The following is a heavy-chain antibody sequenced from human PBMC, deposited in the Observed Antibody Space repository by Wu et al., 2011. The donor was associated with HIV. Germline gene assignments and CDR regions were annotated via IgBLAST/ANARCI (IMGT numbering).Heavy chain of an antibody. D-gene: IGHD4/OR15-4a*01. CDR2: VDPEDGET. J-gene: IGHJ6*03. V-gene: IGHV1-69-2*01. CDR1: GHTFTDYY. Sequence: VQLVQSGAEVKKPGATVKISCKVSGHTFTDYYMHWVQQAPGKGLEWMGLVDPEDGETIYAEKFQGRVTMTRNTSISTAYMDLSSLRSEDTAVYYCARGLWHLSYYYYMDVWGKGTTVTVSS. CDR3: ARGLWHLSYYYYMDV.